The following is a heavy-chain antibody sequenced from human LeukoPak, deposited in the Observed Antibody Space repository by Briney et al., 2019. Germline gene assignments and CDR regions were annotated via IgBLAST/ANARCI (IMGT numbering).Heavy chain of an antibody. J-gene: IGHJ4*02. V-gene: IGHV3-15*07. Sequence: GGSLRLSCAVSGLSLRNVWMNWLRQAPGKGLEWVGLIKRETDGGTTDFAAPVKGRFTISRDDSKNTLYLQMNRLTSEDTAVYYCAQGSGFYYDYWGQGTLVTVSS. CDR1: GLSLRNVW. CDR2: IKRETDGGTT. CDR3: AQGSGFYYDY. D-gene: IGHD3-22*01.